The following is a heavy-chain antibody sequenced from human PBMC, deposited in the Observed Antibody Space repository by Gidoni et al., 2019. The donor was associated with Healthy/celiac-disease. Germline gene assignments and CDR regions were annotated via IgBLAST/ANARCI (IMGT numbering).Heavy chain of an antibody. CDR2: IYYSGST. D-gene: IGHD6-13*01. J-gene: IGHJ4*02. CDR1: GGSISSSSHY. Sequence: QLQLQESGPGLVKPSETLSLTCTVPGGSISSSSHYWGWIRQPPGKGLDWIGSIYYSGSTYYNPSLKSRVTISVDTSKNQFSLKLNSVTATDTAVYYCARAMAAGVHDYWGQGTLVTVSS. V-gene: IGHV4-39*01. CDR3: ARAMAAGVHDY.